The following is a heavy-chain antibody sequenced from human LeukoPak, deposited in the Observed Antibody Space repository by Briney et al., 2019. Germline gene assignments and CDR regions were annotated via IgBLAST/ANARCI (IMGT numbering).Heavy chain of an antibody. J-gene: IGHJ4*02. V-gene: IGHV3-23*01. Sequence: TGGSLRLSCAASGFTLSSYAMSWVRQAPGKGLEWVSAISGSGAGTYYADSVKGRFTISRDYSQSTLSLQMNSLRAEDTAVYYCVKDLGGPMLTFGGQRGYFDYWGQGALVTVSS. CDR2: ISGSGAGT. D-gene: IGHD3-16*01. CDR1: GFTLSSYA. CDR3: VKDLGGPMLTFGGQRGYFDY.